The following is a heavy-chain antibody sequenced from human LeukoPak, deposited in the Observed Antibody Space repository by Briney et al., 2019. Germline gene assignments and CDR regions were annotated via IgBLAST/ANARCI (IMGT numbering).Heavy chain of an antibody. D-gene: IGHD3-16*01. CDR3: AIRRLAVASAPFDH. CDR2: SDPKDKT. Sequence: ASVSVSCTVSGRTLSQFSLQWGRPVPGKGLEWMGGSDPKDKTFYAQNFQGRVTLTEVTSTDTAYMELSSLIFEDTAVYYCAIRRLAVASAPFDHWGQGTLVTVSS. V-gene: IGHV1-24*01. CDR1: GRTLSQFS. J-gene: IGHJ5*02.